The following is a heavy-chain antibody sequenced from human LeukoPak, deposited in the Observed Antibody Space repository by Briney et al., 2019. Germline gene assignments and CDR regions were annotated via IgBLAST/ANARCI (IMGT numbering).Heavy chain of an antibody. V-gene: IGHV3-74*01. D-gene: IGHD3-16*01. Sequence: GGSLRLSCAAPGFNFRSYWMYWVRQVPGKGLVWVSGIKGDASSTTYADSVKGRFTISRDNAKNTVYLQMNSLRVEDTALYYCARDLRVGGWGQGTLVTVSS. CDR2: IKGDASST. J-gene: IGHJ4*02. CDR3: ARDLRVGG. CDR1: GFNFRSYW.